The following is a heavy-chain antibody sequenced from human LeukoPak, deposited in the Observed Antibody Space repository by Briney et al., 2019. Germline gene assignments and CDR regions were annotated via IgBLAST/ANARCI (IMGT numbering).Heavy chain of an antibody. CDR2: INPTRGST. V-gene: IGHV1-46*01. CDR3: ARDNSVGDNAWWFDP. CDR1: VYTFTCYY. Sequence: GSSVKVSCKSSVYTFTCYYLHWVRQAPGQGLEWMGLINPTRGSTGYAQKFQGRITMTRNMSTSTDYMELSSLRDEDAANYYCARDNSVGDNAWWFDPWGQGTLVTVSS. J-gene: IGHJ5*02. D-gene: IGHD1-26*01.